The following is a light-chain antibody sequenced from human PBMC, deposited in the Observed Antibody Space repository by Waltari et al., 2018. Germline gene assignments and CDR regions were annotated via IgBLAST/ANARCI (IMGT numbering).Light chain of an antibody. V-gene: IGKV3-20*01. J-gene: IGKJ1*01. CDR3: QHHVRLPAT. CDR1: QSVSRF. Sequence: EIVLTQSPGTLSLSPGERATLSCRASQSVSRFLAWYQQKPGQAPRLLSYAASNRAAGIPDRFSGSGSGTDFSLTISRLELEDFAVYYCQHHVRLPATFGQGTKVEIK. CDR2: AAS.